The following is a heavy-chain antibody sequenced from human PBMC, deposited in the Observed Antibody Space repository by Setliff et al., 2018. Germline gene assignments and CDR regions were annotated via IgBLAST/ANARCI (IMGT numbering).Heavy chain of an antibody. J-gene: IGHJ6*02. CDR2: IYHNGNT. V-gene: IGHV4-59*01. D-gene: IGHD5-18*01. CDR1: GGSISPYF. CDR3: VRDRTAYSYGLDV. Sequence: SETLSLTCTVSGGSISPYFWSWIRQPPGKGLEWIGYIYHNGNTNFNPSLKTRVTMSVDPSKNQFALNLRSVTAADTTVYYCVRDRTAYSYGLDVWAQGTTVTVSS.